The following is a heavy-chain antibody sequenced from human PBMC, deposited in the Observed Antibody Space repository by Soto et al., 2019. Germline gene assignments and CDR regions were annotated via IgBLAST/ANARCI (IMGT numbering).Heavy chain of an antibody. CDR1: GGSISSGGYY. D-gene: IGHD3-10*01. V-gene: IGHV4-31*03. J-gene: IGHJ4*02. CDR2: IYYSGST. Sequence: QVQLQESGPGLVKPSQTLSLTCTVSGGSISSGGYYWSWIRQHPGKGLEWIGYIYYSGSTYYNPSLKTRITISVDAAKTPFSLKVRDVTAADTAVYYFAREPVIWGQGTLVTVS. CDR3: AREPVI.